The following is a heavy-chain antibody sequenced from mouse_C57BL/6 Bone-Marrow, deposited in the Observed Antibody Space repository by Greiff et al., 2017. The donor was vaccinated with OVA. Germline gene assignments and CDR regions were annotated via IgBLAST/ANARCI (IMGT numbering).Heavy chain of an antibody. D-gene: IGHD1-1*01. V-gene: IGHV1-69*01. CDR3: ARGPLYYYFDY. CDR2: IDPSDSYT. J-gene: IGHJ2*01. Sequence: QVQLQQPGAELVMPGASVKLSCKASGYTFTSYWMHWVKQRPGQGLEWIGEIDPSDSYTNYNQKFKGKSTLTVDKSSSTAYMQLSSLTSEDSAVYYCARGPLYYYFDYWGKGTTLTVSS. CDR1: GYTFTSYW.